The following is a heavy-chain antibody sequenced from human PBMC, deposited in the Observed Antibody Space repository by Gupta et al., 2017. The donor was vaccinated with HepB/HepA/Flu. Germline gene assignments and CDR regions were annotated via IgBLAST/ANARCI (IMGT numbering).Heavy chain of an antibody. Sequence: EVQLLESGGDLVQPGGSLRLSCAASGFTFNRYDMIWVRQAPGKGLEWVSTIRGSSGSGRTAYADSVKGRFTISRDDSKNTLYLQMKALTAEDTAVYYCAKNEAGFGIWGQGTMVTVSS. J-gene: IGHJ3*02. CDR1: GFTFNRYD. CDR3: AKNEAGFGI. CDR2: IRGSSGSGRT. V-gene: IGHV3-23*01.